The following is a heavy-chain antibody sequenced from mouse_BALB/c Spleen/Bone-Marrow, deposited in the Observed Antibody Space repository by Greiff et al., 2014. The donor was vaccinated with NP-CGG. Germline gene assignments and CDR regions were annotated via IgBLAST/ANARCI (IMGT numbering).Heavy chain of an antibody. J-gene: IGHJ4*01. CDR1: GFTFSSYA. CDR3: AREGLRRRAAMDY. V-gene: IGHV5-9-4*01. D-gene: IGHD2-4*01. Sequence: VQLKESGGGLVKPGGSLKLSCAASGFTFSSYAMSWVRQSPEKRLEWVAEISSGGSYAYYPDTVTGRFTISRDNAKNTLYLEMSSLRSEDTAMYYCAREGLRRRAAMDYWGQGTSGTVSS. CDR2: ISSGGSYA.